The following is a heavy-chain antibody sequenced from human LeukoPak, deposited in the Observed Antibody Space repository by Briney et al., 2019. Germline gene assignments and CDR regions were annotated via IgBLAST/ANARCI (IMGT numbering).Heavy chain of an antibody. CDR1: GGSISSYH. CDR2: IYYSGST. D-gene: IGHD1-1*01. Sequence: PSETLSLSCTVSGGSISSYHWSWIRQPPGKGLEWIGYIYYSGSTNYNPSLKSRVTISVDTTNNQFSLNLGSVTGADTAVYYCARPRYRSYWYFDLWGRGTLVTVSS. CDR3: ARPRYRSYWYFDL. V-gene: IGHV4-59*12. J-gene: IGHJ2*01.